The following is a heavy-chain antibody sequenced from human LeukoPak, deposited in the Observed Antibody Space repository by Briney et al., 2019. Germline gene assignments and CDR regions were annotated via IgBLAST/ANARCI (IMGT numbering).Heavy chain of an antibody. CDR2: IYSGGST. Sequence: GGSLRLSCAASGFTFSDYYMSWIRQAPGKGLEWVSVIYSGGSTHYADSVKGRFTISRDNSKNTLYLQMNSLRAEDTAVYYCARSIAVAGSDYFDYWGQGTLVTVSS. CDR1: GFTFSDYY. V-gene: IGHV3-66*01. D-gene: IGHD6-19*01. J-gene: IGHJ4*02. CDR3: ARSIAVAGSDYFDY.